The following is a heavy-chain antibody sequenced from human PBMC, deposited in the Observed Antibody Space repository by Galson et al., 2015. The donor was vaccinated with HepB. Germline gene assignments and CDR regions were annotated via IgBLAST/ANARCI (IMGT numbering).Heavy chain of an antibody. D-gene: IGHD1-26*01. CDR1: GFMFGHHA. CDR3: AKDGVQWGLFDC. V-gene: IGHV3-23*01. Sequence: SLRLSCAASGFMFGHHAMSWDRQAPGKGLEWVASISGSGDRTYYADSVKGRFTISRDNSKNTLYLQMNSLGAEDTAIYYCAKDGVQWGLFDCWGQGTLVTVSS. CDR2: ISGSGDRT. J-gene: IGHJ4*02.